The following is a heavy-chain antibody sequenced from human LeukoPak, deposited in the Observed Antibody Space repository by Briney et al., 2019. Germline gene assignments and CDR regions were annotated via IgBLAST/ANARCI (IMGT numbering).Heavy chain of an antibody. CDR2: ISDSGRT. J-gene: IGHJ5*02. CDR3: ARQFALTWFDP. CDR1: GDSIRTYY. D-gene: IGHD3-16*01. V-gene: IGHV4-59*08. Sequence: SETLSLTCTVSGDSIRTYYWSWIRQPPGKGLEWIGYISDSGRTNYNPSLKSRVSISPGTSKNQLSLRLSSVTAADTAVYYCARQFALTWFDPWGQGTLVTVSS.